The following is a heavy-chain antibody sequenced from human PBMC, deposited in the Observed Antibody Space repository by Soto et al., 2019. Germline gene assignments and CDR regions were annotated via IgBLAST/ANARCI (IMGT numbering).Heavy chain of an antibody. CDR2: IYWDDDK. Sequence: QITLNESGPTQVNPRQTLTLPCTFSGFSLTTSGVGVGWIRQSPGKAPEWLALIYWDDDKRYSPSLKSRLTITKDTSKNQVVLTMADLDPADTATYYCAHRVLRTVFGLVTTTAIYFDFWGQGTPVAVSS. D-gene: IGHD3-3*01. J-gene: IGHJ4*02. CDR3: AHRVLRTVFGLVTTTAIYFDF. CDR1: GFSLTTSGVG. V-gene: IGHV2-5*02.